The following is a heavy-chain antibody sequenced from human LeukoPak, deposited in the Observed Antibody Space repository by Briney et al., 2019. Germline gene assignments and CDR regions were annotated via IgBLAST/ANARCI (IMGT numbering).Heavy chain of an antibody. V-gene: IGHV3-74*01. CDR1: GFTFSSYW. CDR3: ARTHYYDSSGYFDYYYGLDV. J-gene: IGHJ6*02. D-gene: IGHD3-22*01. Sequence: PGGSLRLSCAASGFTFSSYWMHWVRQAPGKGLLWVSRINSAGNNIRYADSVKGRFTISRDNAKNTLYLQMNSLRAEDTAVYYCARTHYYDSSGYFDYYYGLDVWGQGTTVTVSS. CDR2: INSAGNNI.